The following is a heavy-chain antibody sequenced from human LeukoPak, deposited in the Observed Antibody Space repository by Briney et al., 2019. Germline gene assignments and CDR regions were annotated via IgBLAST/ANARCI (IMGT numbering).Heavy chain of an antibody. D-gene: IGHD3-16*02. CDR1: GGSISSGGYS. CDR3: ATLPVGHRTRDY. CDR2: IYYSGST. J-gene: IGHJ4*02. V-gene: IGHV4-61*08. Sequence: SETLSLTCAVSGGSISSGGYSWSWIRQPPGKGLEWIGYIYYSGSTNYNPSLKSRVTISVDTSKNQFSLKLSSVTAADTAVYYCATLPVGHRTRDYWGQGTLVTVSS.